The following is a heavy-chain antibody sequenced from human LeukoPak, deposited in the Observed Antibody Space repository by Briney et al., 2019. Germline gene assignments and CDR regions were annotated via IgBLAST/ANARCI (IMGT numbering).Heavy chain of an antibody. D-gene: IGHD3-9*01. CDR3: AKEEDYYDILTGWFTY. V-gene: IGHV1-2*02. CDR2: INPNSGGT. J-gene: IGHJ4*02. CDR1: GYTFTGYY. Sequence: ASVKVSCKASGYTFTGYYMHWVRQAPGQGLEWMGWINPNSGGTNYAQKFQGRVTMTRDTSISTAYMELSRLRSDDTALYYCAKEEDYYDILTGWFTYWGQGTLVTVSS.